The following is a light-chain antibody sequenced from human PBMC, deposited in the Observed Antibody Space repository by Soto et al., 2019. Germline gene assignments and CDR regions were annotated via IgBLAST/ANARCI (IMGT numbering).Light chain of an antibody. Sequence: DLQMTHSPFSLSASVGDRVTIACRASQGISKYLAWYQQKPGKVPKLLIYAASTLQSGVPSRFSGSGSGTDFTLTISSLQPEDVATYYCQKYNSAPRTFGQGTNVDI. CDR1: QGISKY. V-gene: IGKV1-27*01. J-gene: IGKJ1*01. CDR3: QKYNSAPRT. CDR2: AAS.